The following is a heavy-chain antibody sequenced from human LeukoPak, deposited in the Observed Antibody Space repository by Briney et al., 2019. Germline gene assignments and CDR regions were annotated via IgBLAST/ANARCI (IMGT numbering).Heavy chain of an antibody. CDR2: ISSSSSTI. J-gene: IGHJ4*02. Sequence: GGSLRLSCAASGFTFSRYSMNWVRQAPGKGLEWVSYISSSSSTIYYADSVKGRFTISRDNAKNALYLQMNSLRAEDTAVYYCARDSITVIVVVPNFDYWGQGTLVTVSS. CDR3: ARDSITVIVVVPNFDY. D-gene: IGHD3-22*01. CDR1: GFTFSRYS. V-gene: IGHV3-48*04.